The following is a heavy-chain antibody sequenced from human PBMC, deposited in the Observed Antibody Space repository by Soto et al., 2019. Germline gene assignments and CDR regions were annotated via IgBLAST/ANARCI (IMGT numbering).Heavy chain of an antibody. CDR3: ARHSPDDYGDYGPTGGVDFDY. D-gene: IGHD4-17*01. V-gene: IGHV4-59*08. CDR2: IYYSGST. Sequence: QVQLQESGPGLVKPSETLSLTCTVSGGSISSYYWSWIRQPPGKGLEWIGYIYYSGSTNYNPSLKSRVTISVATSKNQFSLKLSSVTAADTAVYYCARHSPDDYGDYGPTGGVDFDYWGQGTLVTVSS. CDR1: GGSISSYY. J-gene: IGHJ4*02.